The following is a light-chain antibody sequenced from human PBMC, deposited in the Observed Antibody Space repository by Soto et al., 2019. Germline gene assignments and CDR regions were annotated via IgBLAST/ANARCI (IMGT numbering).Light chain of an antibody. J-gene: IGKJ1*01. CDR1: QNLGTLY. V-gene: IGKV3-20*01. Sequence: NVLKQALGTLSLSPLERGNLSCSSSQNLGTLYLAWFQQKSDQAPRLLIYSASRRATGIPDRFTGSGSGTDFTLTINRVEPEDFAVYYCQQYGSSPWTFGQGTKVDI. CDR2: SAS. CDR3: QQYGSSPWT.